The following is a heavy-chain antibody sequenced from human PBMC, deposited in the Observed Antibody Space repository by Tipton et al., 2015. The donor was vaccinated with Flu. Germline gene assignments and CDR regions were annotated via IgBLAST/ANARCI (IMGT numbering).Heavy chain of an antibody. CDR2: IYHSGST. CDR1: GYYISSGYY. CDR3: ARRTFSNYVSEPKNWFDF. Sequence: TLSLTCAVSGYYISSGYYWGWIRQPPGKGLVWIGSIYHSGSTYYNPSLRSRVTMSVARSNDQFSLRLASVTAADTAVYFCARRTFSNYVSEPKNWFDFWGQGTLVTVSS. D-gene: IGHD4-11*01. J-gene: IGHJ5*01. V-gene: IGHV4-38-2*01.